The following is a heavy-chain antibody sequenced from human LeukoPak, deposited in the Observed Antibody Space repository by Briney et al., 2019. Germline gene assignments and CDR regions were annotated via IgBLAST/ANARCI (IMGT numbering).Heavy chain of an antibody. D-gene: IGHD3-16*01. V-gene: IGHV4-34*01. J-gene: IGHJ4*02. CDR3: ARGVYGSPFDY. CDR2: INHSGST. CDR1: GGSFSGYY. Sequence: KPSETLSLTCAVYGGSFSGYYWSWIRQPPGKGLEWIGEINHSGSTNYNLSLKSRVTISVDTSKNQFSLKLSSVTAADTAVYYCARGVYGSPFDYWGQGTLVTVSS.